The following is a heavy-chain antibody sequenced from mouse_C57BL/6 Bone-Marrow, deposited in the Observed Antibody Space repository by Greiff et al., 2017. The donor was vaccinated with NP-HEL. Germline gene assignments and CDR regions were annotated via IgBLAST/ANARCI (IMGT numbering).Heavy chain of an antibody. Sequence: QVQLQQSGADLAKPGASVKLSCKASGYTFTSYWMHWVKQRPGQGLEWIGYINPSSGYTKYNQKFKDKATLTADKSSSTAYMQLSSLTYEDSAVYYCARCAPFYYYGSPFDYWGQGTTLTVSS. CDR2: INPSSGYT. J-gene: IGHJ2*01. CDR3: ARCAPFYYYGSPFDY. D-gene: IGHD1-1*01. CDR1: GYTFTSYW. V-gene: IGHV1-7*01.